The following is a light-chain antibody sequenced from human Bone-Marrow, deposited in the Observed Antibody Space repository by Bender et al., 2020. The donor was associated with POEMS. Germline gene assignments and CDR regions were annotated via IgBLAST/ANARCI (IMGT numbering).Light chain of an antibody. Sequence: SYELTQPPSVSVSPGQTATITCSGEKLGEEYACWYQQKPGQSPVVVIYQDTKRPSGIPERFSGSTSGNTASLTISGLQAEDEADYYCCSYAGSSSFVLFGGGTKLTVL. V-gene: IGLV3-1*01. J-gene: IGLJ2*01. CDR3: CSYAGSSSFVL. CDR1: KLGEEY. CDR2: QDT.